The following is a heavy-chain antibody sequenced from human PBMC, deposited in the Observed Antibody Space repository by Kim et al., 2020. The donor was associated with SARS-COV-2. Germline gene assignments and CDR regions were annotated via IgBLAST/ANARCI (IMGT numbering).Heavy chain of an antibody. CDR1: GFTFSSYG. CDR3: ARGMIFGVVNYYYGMDV. D-gene: IGHD3-3*01. Sequence: GGSLRLSCAASGFTFSSYGMHWVRQAPGKGLEWVAVIWYDGSNKYYADSVKGRFTISRDNSKNTLYLQMNSLRAEDTAVYYCARGMIFGVVNYYYGMDVWGQGTTVTVSS. J-gene: IGHJ6*02. CDR2: IWYDGSNK. V-gene: IGHV3-33*01.